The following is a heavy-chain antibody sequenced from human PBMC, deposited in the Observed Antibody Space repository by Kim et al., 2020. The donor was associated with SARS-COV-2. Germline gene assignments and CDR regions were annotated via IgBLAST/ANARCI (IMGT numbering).Heavy chain of an antibody. J-gene: IGHJ3*01. V-gene: IGHV3-30*02. CDR3: AAERPSGSHGFDV. Sequence: GGSLRLSCAASGITLSSYELHWVRQAPDKGLEWVAVLRFDAINKHYSESARGRFTISGDNSKNTLYLQMNSLRPEDTAVYYCAAERPSGSHGFDVWGQGTMVAVSS. CDR1: GITLSSYE. CDR2: LRFDAINK. D-gene: IGHD3-10*01.